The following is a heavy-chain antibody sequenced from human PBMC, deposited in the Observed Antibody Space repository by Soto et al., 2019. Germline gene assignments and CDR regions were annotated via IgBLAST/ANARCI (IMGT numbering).Heavy chain of an antibody. J-gene: IGHJ5*02. CDR1: GYTFTSYA. V-gene: IGHV1-18*01. D-gene: IGHD6-13*01. CDR2: ISTYNGNT. Sequence: QVQLVQSGAEVEKPGASVKVSCKASGYTFTSYAISWVRQAPGQGLEWMGRISTYNGNTNYAQKLQGRVTLTTDISTSTAYMELRSLRSDDTAVYYCARDAGTDWFDPWGQGTLVTVSS. CDR3: ARDAGTDWFDP.